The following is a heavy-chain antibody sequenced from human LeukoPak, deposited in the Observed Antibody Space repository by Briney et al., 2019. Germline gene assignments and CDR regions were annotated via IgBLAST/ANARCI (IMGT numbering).Heavy chain of an antibody. CDR2: ISSSGSTI. CDR3: AKGGYSSGRYFYYYMDV. J-gene: IGHJ6*03. D-gene: IGHD5-18*01. CDR1: GFTVSSNY. V-gene: IGHV3-48*01. Sequence: GGSLRLSCAASGFTVSSNYMNWVRQAPGKGLEWVSYISSSGSTIYYADSVKGRFTISRDNSKNTVYLQMNNLRAEDTAVYYCAKGGYSSGRYFYYYMDVWGEGTTVTVSS.